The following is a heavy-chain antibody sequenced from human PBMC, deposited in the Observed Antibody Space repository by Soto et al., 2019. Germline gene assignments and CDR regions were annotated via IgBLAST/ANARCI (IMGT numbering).Heavy chain of an antibody. J-gene: IGHJ5*02. Sequence: EVQLVESGGGLVQPGGSLRLSCAASGFTFSSYSMNWVRQAPGKGLEWVSYISSSSSTIYYADSVKGRFTISRDNAKNSMNLQMKSLSAVGTAVDYGEREGGRLNWFDPWGQGTLGTVSA. CDR1: GFTFSSYS. V-gene: IGHV3-48*01. CDR2: ISSSSSTI. CDR3: EREGGRLNWFDP. D-gene: IGHD2-15*01.